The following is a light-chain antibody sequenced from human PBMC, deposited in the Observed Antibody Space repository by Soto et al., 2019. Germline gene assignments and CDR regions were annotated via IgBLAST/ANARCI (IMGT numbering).Light chain of an antibody. CDR3: FSYTASDMCV. Sequence: QSALTQPRSVSGSPGQSVTISCTGTNSDVGAYTFASWYLQLRGKAPKLIISAVSYRPSGVPDRFSGSKSGNTASLTIAGHHAEEEADYYCFSYTASDMCVFGAGTKVTVL. CDR2: AVS. J-gene: IGLJ3*02. CDR1: NSDVGAYTF. V-gene: IGLV2-11*01.